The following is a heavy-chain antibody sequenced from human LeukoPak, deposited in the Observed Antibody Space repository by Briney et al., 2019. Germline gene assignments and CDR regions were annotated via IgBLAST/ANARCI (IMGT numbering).Heavy chain of an antibody. CDR1: GFTFSKND. J-gene: IGHJ4*02. Sequence: GGSLRLSCTASGFTFSKNDMHWVRQAPGKGLEGVAVLSYDGRNTYYAESVKGRFTISRDNTNNTLCLQLNSLRPEDTAMYYCAKEVGVTRVEPYWGQGTLVTVSS. D-gene: IGHD1-26*01. V-gene: IGHV3-30*18. CDR2: LSYDGRNT. CDR3: AKEVGVTRVEPY.